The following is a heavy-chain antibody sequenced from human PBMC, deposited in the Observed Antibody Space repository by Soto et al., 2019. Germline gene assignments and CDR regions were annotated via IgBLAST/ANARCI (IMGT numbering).Heavy chain of an antibody. CDR1: GGSISSYY. CDR3: ARHTHSGYMAYYFDC. Sequence: SETLSLTCTVSGGSISSYYWSWIRQPPGKGLEWIGYIYYSGSTNYNPSLKSRVTISVDTSKNQFSLKLSSVTAADTAVYYCARHTHSGYMAYYFDCWGQGTLIAVCS. J-gene: IGHJ4*02. CDR2: IYYSGST. V-gene: IGHV4-59*08. D-gene: IGHD3-22*01.